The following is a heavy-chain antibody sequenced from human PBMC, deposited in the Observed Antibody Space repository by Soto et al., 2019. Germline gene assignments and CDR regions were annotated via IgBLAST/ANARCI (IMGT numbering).Heavy chain of an antibody. J-gene: IGHJ4*02. Sequence: QVQLVQSGAEVKKPGSSVKVSCKASGGTFSSYAINWVRQAPGQGLEWMGGIIPIFGTANYAQKFQGRVTIAAYESTIIAYMELSSLRSEDTAVYFYEIAITVTPGFDFWSQGTLVTGSS. CDR1: GGTFSSYA. CDR2: IIPIFGTA. D-gene: IGHD4-17*01. V-gene: IGHV1-69*12. CDR3: EIAITVTPGFDF.